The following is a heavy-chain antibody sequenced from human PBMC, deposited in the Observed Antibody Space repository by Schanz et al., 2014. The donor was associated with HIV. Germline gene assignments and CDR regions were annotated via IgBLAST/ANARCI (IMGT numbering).Heavy chain of an antibody. D-gene: IGHD6-13*01. CDR3: ARDLTATVRGTFDY. Sequence: XPXRSQRLSCVTSGFTFNAYGMHWLRQAPGKGLEWVAGLWFDGSNKQYGDSVKGRFTISSDSSKXXVYLEMDSLRXXXXXXXYCARDLTATVRGTFDYWGQGTLVTVSS. CDR2: LWFDGSNK. CDR1: GFTFNAYG. V-gene: IGHV3-33*01. J-gene: IGHJ4*02.